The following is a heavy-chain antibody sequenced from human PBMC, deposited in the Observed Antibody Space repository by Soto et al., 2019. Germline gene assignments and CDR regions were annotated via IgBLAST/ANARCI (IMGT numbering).Heavy chain of an antibody. CDR3: AKDLRVVVVVAATGLDY. CDR1: GFTFSSYG. J-gene: IGHJ4*02. V-gene: IGHV3-30*18. Sequence: GGSLRLSCAASGFTFSSYGIHWVRQAPGKGLEWVAVISYDGSNKYYADSVKGRFTISRDNSKNTLSLQMNSLRAEDTAVYYCAKDLRVVVVVAATGLDYWGQGTLVTVS. CDR2: ISYDGSNK. D-gene: IGHD2-15*01.